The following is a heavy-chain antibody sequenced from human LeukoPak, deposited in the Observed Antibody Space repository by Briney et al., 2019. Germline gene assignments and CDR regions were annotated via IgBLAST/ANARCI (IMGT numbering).Heavy chain of an antibody. CDR1: GFTFSSYW. CDR2: ISWNSGSI. D-gene: IGHD1-26*01. Sequence: PGGSLRLSCAASGFTFSSYWVHWARQAPGKGLEWVSGISWNSGSIGYADSVKGRFTISRDNAKNSLYLQMNSLRAEDTALYYCAKDITYSGSYNLFDYWGQGTLVTVSS. V-gene: IGHV3-9*01. CDR3: AKDITYSGSYNLFDY. J-gene: IGHJ4*02.